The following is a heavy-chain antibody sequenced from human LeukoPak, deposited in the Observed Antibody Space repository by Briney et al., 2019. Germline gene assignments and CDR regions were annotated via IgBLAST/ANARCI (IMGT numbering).Heavy chain of an antibody. D-gene: IGHD2-15*01. CDR2: ISGSGGST. CDR3: AKSEVVAATLIDY. CDR1: GFTFSSYA. Sequence: PGGSLRLSCAASGFTFSSYAMSWVCPAPGKGLEWVSAISGSGGSTYYADSVKGRFTISRDNSKSTLYLQMNSLRAEDTAVYYCAKSEVVAATLIDYWGQGTLVTVSS. V-gene: IGHV3-23*01. J-gene: IGHJ4*02.